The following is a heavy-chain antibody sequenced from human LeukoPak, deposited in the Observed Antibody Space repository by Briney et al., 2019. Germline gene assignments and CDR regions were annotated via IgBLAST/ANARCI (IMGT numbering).Heavy chain of an antibody. J-gene: IGHJ4*02. D-gene: IGHD3-16*01. CDR3: AKDGDTFFDY. CDR2: ISGSGSST. Sequence: PGGSLRLSCAASGFTFTSYAMNWVRQAPGKGLEWVSTISGSGSSTYYVDSVKGRFTISRDNSKNTLYLQMNSLRAEDTAVYYCAKDGDTFFDYWGQGTLVTVSS. CDR1: GFTFTSYA. V-gene: IGHV3-23*01.